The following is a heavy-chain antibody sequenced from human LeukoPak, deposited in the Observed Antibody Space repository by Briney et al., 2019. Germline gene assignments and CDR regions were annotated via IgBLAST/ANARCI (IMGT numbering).Heavy chain of an antibody. V-gene: IGHV4-34*01. J-gene: IGHJ6*02. CDR2: INHSGST. Sequence: SETLSLTCAVYGGSFSGYYWSWIRQPPGKGLEWIGEINHSGSTNYNPSLKSRVTISVDTSKNQFSLKLSSVTAADTAVYYCARFTMVRGVIIRPYYGMDVWGQGTTDTVSS. CDR1: GGSFSGYY. CDR3: ARFTMVRGVIIRPYYGMDV. D-gene: IGHD3-10*01.